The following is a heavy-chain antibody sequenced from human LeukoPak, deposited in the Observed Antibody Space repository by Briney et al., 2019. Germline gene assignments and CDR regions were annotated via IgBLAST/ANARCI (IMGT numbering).Heavy chain of an antibody. CDR3: TRVVFKMTTVTRGSGGMDV. J-gene: IGHJ6*02. CDR2: IRSKAYGGTT. D-gene: IGHD4-17*01. Sequence: PGGSLRLSCTASRSTFGDHALSWVGQARGKGLEWVSFIRSKAYGGTTDYAASVKGRFTISRDDSKSIAYLQMNSLKTEDTAVYYCTRVVFKMTTVTRGSGGMDVWGQGSTVTVSS. V-gene: IGHV3-49*04. CDR1: RSTFGDHA.